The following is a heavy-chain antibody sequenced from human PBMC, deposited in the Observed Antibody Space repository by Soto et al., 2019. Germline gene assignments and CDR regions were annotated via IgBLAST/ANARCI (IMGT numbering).Heavy chain of an antibody. CDR3: AGTTSHQWYYMDV. D-gene: IGHD1-7*01. V-gene: IGHV6-1*01. J-gene: IGHJ6*03. CDR2: TYYRSRWYN. Sequence: HXXTLSLTCAISGDSVSSNSAAWNCVRLSPSRGLEWLARTYYRSRWYNDYAVSVRSRITVNPDTSKNQFSLQLTSVNPEDTAVYYCAGTTSHQWYYMDVWGKGTTVTVSS. CDR1: GDSVSSNSAA.